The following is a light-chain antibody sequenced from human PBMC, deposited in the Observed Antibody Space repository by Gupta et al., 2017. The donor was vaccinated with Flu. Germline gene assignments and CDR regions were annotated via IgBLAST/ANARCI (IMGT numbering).Light chain of an antibody. CDR3: QQYYSYPFT. Sequence: AIRMTQSPSSLSASTGDRVTITCRASQGIHSYLAWYQQKPGKASKLLIYAASTLQSGFPSRFSGSGSGTDFTLTISCLQSEDFATYYCQQYYSYPFTFGGGTKVEIK. V-gene: IGKV1-8*01. J-gene: IGKJ4*01. CDR1: QGIHSY. CDR2: AAS.